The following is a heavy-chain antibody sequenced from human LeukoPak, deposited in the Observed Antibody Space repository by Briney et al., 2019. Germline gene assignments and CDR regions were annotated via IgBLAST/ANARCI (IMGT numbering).Heavy chain of an antibody. D-gene: IGHD5-12*01. CDR1: GYTFTGYY. V-gene: IGHV1-2*02. Sequence: ASVKVSCKTSGYTFTGYYIHWVRQAPGQGLEWMGWINPNSGGTNYAQNFQGRVTMTRDTSISTAYMDLSRLKYDDTAVYYCARGRVYRGFDIWGQGTMVTVSS. J-gene: IGHJ3*02. CDR2: INPNSGGT. CDR3: ARGRVYRGFDI.